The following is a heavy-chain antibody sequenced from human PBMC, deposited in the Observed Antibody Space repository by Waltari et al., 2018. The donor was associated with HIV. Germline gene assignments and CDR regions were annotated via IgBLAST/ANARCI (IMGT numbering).Heavy chain of an antibody. CDR1: GGAFVRHT. CDR2: AIPMFGTA. J-gene: IGHJ5*01. CDR3: ASARETMGVDFDS. Sequence: QVQLVQSGAEVKKPGSSVKVSCKAPGGAFVRHTINWVRQAPGQGLEWMGRAIPMFGTANYAQKFQGRVTITADKSTSTAYMELNGLRFDDTAVYYCASARETMGVDFDSWGQGTLVTVS. D-gene: IGHD3-10*01. V-gene: IGHV1-69*08.